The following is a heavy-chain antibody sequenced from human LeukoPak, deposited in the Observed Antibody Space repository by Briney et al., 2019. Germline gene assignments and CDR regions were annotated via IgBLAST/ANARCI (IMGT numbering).Heavy chain of an antibody. CDR2: INWNGGST. CDR3: AKLGGSYAFDI. J-gene: IGHJ3*02. D-gene: IGHD1-26*01. CDR1: GFTFDDYG. V-gene: IGHV3-20*04. Sequence: GGSLRLSCAASGFTFDDYGMSWVRQAPGKGLEWVSGINWNGGSTGYADSVKGRFTISRDNAKNSLYLQMNSLRAEDTAVYYCAKLGGSYAFDIWGQGTMVTVSS.